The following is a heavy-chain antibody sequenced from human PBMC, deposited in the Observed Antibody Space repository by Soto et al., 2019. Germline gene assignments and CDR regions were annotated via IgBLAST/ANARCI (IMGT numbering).Heavy chain of an antibody. CDR2: IIPIFTTT. V-gene: IGHV1-69*12. CDR1: GGTFSNHA. CDR3: AREVAADGTFREDVFDI. Sequence: QVHLVQSGAEVKKPGSSVKVSCKASGGTFSNHAINWVRQAPGQGLEWMGRIIPIFTTTNYAQKFQGRVTITADESTITAYMELRSLKHDDTVVYYCAREVAADGTFREDVFDIWGQGTLVTVSS. J-gene: IGHJ3*02. D-gene: IGHD6-13*01.